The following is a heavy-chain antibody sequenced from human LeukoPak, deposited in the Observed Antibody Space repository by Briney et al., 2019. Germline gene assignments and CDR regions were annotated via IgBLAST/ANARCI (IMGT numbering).Heavy chain of an antibody. D-gene: IGHD3-16*02. CDR3: ARASYPYDYVWGSYLGSRDVGYFDY. V-gene: IGHV4-59*02. CDR1: GGSVSSYY. CDR2: MYYSGST. J-gene: IGHJ4*02. Sequence: PSETLSLTCTVSGGSVSSYYWSWIRQPPGKGLEWIGYMYYSGSTNYNPSLKSRVTISIDTSKNQFSLKLNSVTAADTAVYYCARASYPYDYVWGSYLGSRDVGYFDYWGQGTLVTVSS.